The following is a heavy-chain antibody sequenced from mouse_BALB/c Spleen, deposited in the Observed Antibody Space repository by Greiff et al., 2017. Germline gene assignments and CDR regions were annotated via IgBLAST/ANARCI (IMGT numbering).Heavy chain of an antibody. CDR3: ARGARIKDWYFDV. CDR1: GYTFTSYV. Sequence: VQLQQSGPELVKPGASVKMSCKASGYTFTSYVMHWVKQKPGQGLEWIGYINPYNDGTKYNEKFKGKATLTSDKSSSTAYMELSSLTSEDSAVYYCARGARIKDWYFDVWGAGTTVTVSS. D-gene: IGHD2-4*01. J-gene: IGHJ1*01. CDR2: INPYNDGT. V-gene: IGHV1-14*01.